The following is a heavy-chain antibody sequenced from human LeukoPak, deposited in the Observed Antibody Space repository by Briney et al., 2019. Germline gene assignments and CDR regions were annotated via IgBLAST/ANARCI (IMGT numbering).Heavy chain of an antibody. V-gene: IGHV4-34*01. CDR3: ARGVTMIVVVTTNWFDP. Sequence: PSETLSLTCAVYGGSFSGYYWGWIRQPPGKGLEWIGEINHSGSTNYNPSLKSRVTISVDTSKNQFSLKLSSVTAADTAVYYCARGVTMIVVVTTNWFDPWGQGTLVTVSS. CDR2: INHSGST. D-gene: IGHD3-22*01. J-gene: IGHJ5*02. CDR1: GGSFSGYY.